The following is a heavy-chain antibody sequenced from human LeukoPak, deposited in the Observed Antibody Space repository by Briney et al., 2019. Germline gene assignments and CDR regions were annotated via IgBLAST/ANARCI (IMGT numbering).Heavy chain of an antibody. V-gene: IGHV3-9*01. CDR2: ISWNSGSI. Sequence: ALRLSCAASGFTFDDYAMHWVRQAPGKGLEWVSGISWNSGSIGYADSVKGRSTISRDNAKNSLYLQMNSLRAEDAALYYCAKGLYGDYEGSSFDYWGQGTLVTVSS. CDR1: GFTFDDYA. J-gene: IGHJ4*02. D-gene: IGHD4-17*01. CDR3: AKGLYGDYEGSSFDY.